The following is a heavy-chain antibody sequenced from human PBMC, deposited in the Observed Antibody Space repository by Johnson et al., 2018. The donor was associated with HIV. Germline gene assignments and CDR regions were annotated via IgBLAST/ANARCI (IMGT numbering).Heavy chain of an antibody. J-gene: IGHJ3*02. Sequence: VQLVESGGGVVQPGRSLRLSCAASGFTFEDYGMNWVRQAPGKGLEWVSDISWNGGTTGYADSVKGRFTISRDNARKSLYLQMNSLRAEDTALYYCARDLVAAAGTGGEYAFDIWGQGTMVTVSS. CDR1: GFTFEDYG. D-gene: IGHD6-13*01. CDR2: ISWNGGTT. CDR3: ARDLVAAAGTGGEYAFDI. V-gene: IGHV3-20*04.